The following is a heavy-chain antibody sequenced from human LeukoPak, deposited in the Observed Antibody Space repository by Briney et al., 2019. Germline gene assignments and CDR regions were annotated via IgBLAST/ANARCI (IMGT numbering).Heavy chain of an antibody. V-gene: IGHV1-2*02. Sequence: GASVKVSCKTSGYTFSGYYVHWVRQAPGQGLEWRGWVNPNSGGTNYAQKFQGRVTMTRDTSISTAYMELSSLRSADTAVYYCATPNLIPAACSPSSPRSGSYYDFDYWGQGTLVTVSS. CDR2: VNPNSGGT. J-gene: IGHJ4*02. CDR3: ATPNLIPAACSPSSPRSGSYYDFDY. D-gene: IGHD1-26*01. CDR1: GYTFSGYY.